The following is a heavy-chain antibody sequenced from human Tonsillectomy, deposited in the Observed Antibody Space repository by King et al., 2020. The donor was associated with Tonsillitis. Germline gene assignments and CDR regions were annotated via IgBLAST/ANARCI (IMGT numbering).Heavy chain of an antibody. CDR1: GGTFSSYA. J-gene: IGHJ4*02. D-gene: IGHD3-22*01. CDR2: IIPIFGTA. V-gene: IGHV1-69*01. Sequence: HVQLVQSGAEVKKPGSSVKVSCKASGGTFSSYAISWVRQAPGQGLEWMGGIIPIFGTANYAQKFQGRVTITAEESTSTAYMELSSLRSEGTAVYYCASRVDNYYDSSGYYYGYWGQGTLVTVSS. CDR3: ASRVDNYYDSSGYYYGY.